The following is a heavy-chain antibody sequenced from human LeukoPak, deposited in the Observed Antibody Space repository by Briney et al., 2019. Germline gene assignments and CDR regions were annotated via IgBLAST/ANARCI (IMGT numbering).Heavy chain of an antibody. CDR2: IIPILGIA. Sequence: GASVKVSCKASGGTFSSYAISWVRQAPGQGLEWMGRIIPILGIANYAQKFQGRVTITADKSTSTAYMELSSLRSEDTAVYYCARCNFDYIWGSHLYNYLDDWGQGTLVTVSS. CDR1: GGTFSSYA. J-gene: IGHJ4*02. V-gene: IGHV1-69*04. D-gene: IGHD3-16*02. CDR3: ARCNFDYIWGSHLYNYLDD.